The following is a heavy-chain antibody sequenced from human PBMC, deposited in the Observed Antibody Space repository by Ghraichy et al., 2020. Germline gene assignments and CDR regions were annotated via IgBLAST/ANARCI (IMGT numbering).Heavy chain of an antibody. V-gene: IGHV3-48*02. CDR1: GFTFSNYN. CDR3: ASEWELFDF. Sequence: LSLTCAASGFTFSNYNMNWVRQAPGKGLEWVSYISGSASSIYYADSVKGRFTISRDNAKNSLYLQMNSLRDEDTAVYYCASEWELFDFWGQGTLVTVSS. CDR2: ISGSASSI. J-gene: IGHJ4*02. D-gene: IGHD1-26*01.